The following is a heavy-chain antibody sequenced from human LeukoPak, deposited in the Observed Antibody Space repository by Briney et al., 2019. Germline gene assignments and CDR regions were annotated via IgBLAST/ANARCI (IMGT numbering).Heavy chain of an antibody. CDR1: GGTFSSYT. CDR2: IIPILGIA. CDR3: ASPAGGKGSGFNWFDP. J-gene: IGHJ5*02. V-gene: IGHV1-69*02. D-gene: IGHD3-22*01. Sequence: ASVKVSCKASGGTFSSYTISWVRQAPGQGLEWMGRIIPILGIANYAQKFQGRVTITADKSTSTAYMELSSLRSEDTAVYYCASPAGGKGSGFNWFDPWGQGTLVTVSS.